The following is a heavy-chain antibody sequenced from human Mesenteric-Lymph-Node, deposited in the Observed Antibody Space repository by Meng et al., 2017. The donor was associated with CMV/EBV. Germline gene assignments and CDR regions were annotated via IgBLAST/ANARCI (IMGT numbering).Heavy chain of an antibody. Sequence: SETLSLTCTVSGGSLSSYYWSWIRQPPGKGLEWIGYIYYSGSTNYNPSLKSRVTISVDTSKNQFSLKLSSVTAADTAVYYCARSVDRLDLDYWGQGTLVTVSS. CDR3: ARSVDRLDLDY. D-gene: IGHD5-12*01. V-gene: IGHV4-59*01. J-gene: IGHJ4*02. CDR1: GGSLSSYY. CDR2: IYYSGST.